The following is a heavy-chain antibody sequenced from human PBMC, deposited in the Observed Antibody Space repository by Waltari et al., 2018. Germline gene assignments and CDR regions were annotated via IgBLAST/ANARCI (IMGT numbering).Heavy chain of an antibody. CDR3: ARLSTGAAAAGY. V-gene: IGHV4-38-2*01. J-gene: IGHJ4*02. CDR1: GYSISSGYY. Sequence: QVQLQESGPGLVKPSETLSLTCAVSGYSISSGYYWGWIRQPPGKGLEWIGSIYHSGSTSYNPSRKRRVTISVDTSKTQFSLKLSSVTAADTAVYYCARLSTGAAAAGYWGQGTLVTVSS. D-gene: IGHD6-13*01. CDR2: IYHSGST.